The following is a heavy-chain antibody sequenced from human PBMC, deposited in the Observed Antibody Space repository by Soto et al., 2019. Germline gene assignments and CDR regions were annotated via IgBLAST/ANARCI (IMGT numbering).Heavy chain of an antibody. Sequence: GSLRLSCAASGFTFSSYAMSWVRQAPGKGLEWVSAISGSGGSTYYADSVKGRFTISRDNSKNTLYLQMNSLRAEDTAVYYCAKGYSSWQGRTPTGAFDYWGQGTLVTVYS. J-gene: IGHJ4*02. CDR3: AKGYSSWQGRTPTGAFDY. D-gene: IGHD6-13*01. V-gene: IGHV3-23*01. CDR1: GFTFSSYA. CDR2: ISGSGGST.